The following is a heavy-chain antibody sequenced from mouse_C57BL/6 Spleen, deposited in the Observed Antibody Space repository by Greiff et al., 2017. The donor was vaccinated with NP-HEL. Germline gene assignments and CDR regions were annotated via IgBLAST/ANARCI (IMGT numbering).Heavy chain of an antibody. CDR1: GYTFTSYW. D-gene: IGHD1-2*01. CDR3: ARDGLYAMDY. CDR2: IDPSDSYT. Sequence: QVQLQQSGAELVMPGASVKLSCKASGYTFTSYWMHWVKQRPGQGLEWIGEIDPSDSYTNYNQKFKGKSTLTVDKSSSTAYMQLSSLTSEDSAVYYCARDGLYAMDYWGQGTSVTVSS. J-gene: IGHJ4*01. V-gene: IGHV1-69*01.